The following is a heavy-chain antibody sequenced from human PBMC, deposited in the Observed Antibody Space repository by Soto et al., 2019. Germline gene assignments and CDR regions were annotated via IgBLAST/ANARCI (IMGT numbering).Heavy chain of an antibody. CDR3: ATLRITIFGVVIPNDY. V-gene: IGHV3-23*01. Sequence: PGGSLRLSCAASGFTFSSYAMSWVRQAPGKGLEWVSAISGSGGSTYHADSVKGRFTISRDNSKNTLYLQMNSLRAEDSAVYYCATLRITIFGVVIPNDYWCQGTLVTVSS. J-gene: IGHJ4*02. CDR2: ISGSGGST. D-gene: IGHD3-3*01. CDR1: GFTFSSYA.